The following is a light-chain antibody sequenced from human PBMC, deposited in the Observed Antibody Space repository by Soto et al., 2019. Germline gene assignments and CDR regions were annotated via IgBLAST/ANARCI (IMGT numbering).Light chain of an antibody. Sequence: EIVMTQSPATLSVSPGERATLSCRASQSVSSGLAWYQQKPGQAPRLLIYTASTRATGIPARFSGSGSGTEFTLTISSLQSEDFAVYYCQQYNNWPSWTFGQGTKV. CDR1: QSVSSG. CDR2: TAS. CDR3: QQYNNWPSWT. J-gene: IGKJ1*01. V-gene: IGKV3-15*01.